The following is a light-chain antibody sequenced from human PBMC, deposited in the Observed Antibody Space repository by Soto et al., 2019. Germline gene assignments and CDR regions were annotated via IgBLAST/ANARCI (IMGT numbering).Light chain of an antibody. V-gene: IGKV1-39*01. Sequence: DIRITQSPSSLSASVRDRVIITCRASQSISTYLNWYQQKPGKPPKLLIYAASSLQSGVPSRFSGSGSGTQFTLTISSLQPEDFASYYCQQSHSTPPTFGQGTKVDIK. CDR1: QSISTY. CDR2: AAS. CDR3: QQSHSTPPT. J-gene: IGKJ1*01.